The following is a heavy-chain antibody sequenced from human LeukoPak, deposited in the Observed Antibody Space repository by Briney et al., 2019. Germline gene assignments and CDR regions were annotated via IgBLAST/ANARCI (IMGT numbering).Heavy chain of an antibody. Sequence: SETLSLTCTVSGGSISSSSYYWGWIRQPPGKGLEWIGSIYYSGSTYYNPSLKSRVTISVDTSKNQFSLKLSSVTAADTAVYYCARGGAHFDYWGQGTLVAVSS. CDR2: IYYSGST. CDR1: GGSISSSSYY. J-gene: IGHJ4*02. D-gene: IGHD4/OR15-4a*01. CDR3: ARGGAHFDY. V-gene: IGHV4-39*07.